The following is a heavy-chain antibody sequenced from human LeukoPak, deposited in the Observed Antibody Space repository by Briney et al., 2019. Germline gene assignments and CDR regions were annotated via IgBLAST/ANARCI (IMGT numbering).Heavy chain of an antibody. D-gene: IGHD6-13*01. CDR1: GFTFRSYA. CDR3: AKDRGARADSSRIGMDV. Sequence: GESLRLSCAASGFTFRSYAMSWVRQAPGKGLEWVSTISDNGDRTHYADSVKGRFTISRDNSKNTLSLQMNSRRAEDTAVYYCAKDRGARADSSRIGMDVWGQGTTVTVSS. J-gene: IGHJ6*02. V-gene: IGHV3-23*01. CDR2: ISDNGDRT.